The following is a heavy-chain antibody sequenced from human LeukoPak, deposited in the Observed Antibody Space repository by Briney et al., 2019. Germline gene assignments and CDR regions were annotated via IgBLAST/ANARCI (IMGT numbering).Heavy chain of an antibody. V-gene: IGHV3-53*01. J-gene: IGHJ4*02. CDR2: IHDGDGT. D-gene: IGHD1-26*01. CDR3: ARLATSTGSYVDY. Sequence: GGSLRLSCAASGFTVSSKYMSWVRQAPGKGLEWLSVIHDGDGTIYADSVKARITTSRDNSKNTLCLQMNSLRVEDTAVYYCARLATSTGSYVDYWGQGTLVTVSS. CDR1: GFTVSSKY.